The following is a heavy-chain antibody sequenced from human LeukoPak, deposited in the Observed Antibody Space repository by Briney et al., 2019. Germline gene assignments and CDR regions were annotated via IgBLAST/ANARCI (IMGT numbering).Heavy chain of an antibody. V-gene: IGHV3-48*03. CDR2: ISSSGSTI. CDR3: ARAMYYYDSSDNYFDY. CDR1: GFTFSSYE. J-gene: IGHJ4*02. D-gene: IGHD3-22*01. Sequence: GGSLRLSCAASGFTFSSYEMNWVRQAPGKGLEWVSYISSSGSTIYYADSVKGRFTISRDNAKNSLYLQMNSLRAEDTAVYYCARAMYYYDSSDNYFDYWGQGTLVTVSS.